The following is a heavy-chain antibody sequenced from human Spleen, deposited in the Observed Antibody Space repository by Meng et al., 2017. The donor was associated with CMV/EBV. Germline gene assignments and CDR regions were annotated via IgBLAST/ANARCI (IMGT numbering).Heavy chain of an antibody. D-gene: IGHD4-11*01. CDR3: AKDLVVSNYDYYYYYGMDV. J-gene: IGHJ6*02. Sequence: GESLKISCAASGFTFNGYNMNWVRQAPGKGLEWVSVIYSGGSSTYYADSVKGRFTISRDNSKNTLYLQMNSLKAEDTAVYYCAKDLVVSNYDYYYYYGMDVWGQGTTVTVSS. V-gene: IGHV3-23*03. CDR1: GFTFNGYN. CDR2: IYSGGSST.